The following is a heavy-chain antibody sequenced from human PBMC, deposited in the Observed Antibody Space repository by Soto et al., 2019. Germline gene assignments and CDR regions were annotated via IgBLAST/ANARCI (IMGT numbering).Heavy chain of an antibody. V-gene: IGHV3-23*01. J-gene: IGHJ4*02. D-gene: IGHD3-22*01. CDR1: GLTFSSYA. Sequence: CGSLRLSCAACGLTFSSYAISCVRQAPWPGLEWVSAISGSGGSTYYADSVKGRFTISRDNSKNTLYLQMNSLRAEDTAVYYCAKDPAITMIVVVITSYCDYWGQGTLVTVSS. CDR3: AKDPAITMIVVVITSYCDY. CDR2: ISGSGGST.